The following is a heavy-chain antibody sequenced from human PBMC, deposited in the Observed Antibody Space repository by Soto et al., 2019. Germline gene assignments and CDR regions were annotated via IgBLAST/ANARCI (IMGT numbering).Heavy chain of an antibody. CDR1: GGSISCGGYS. V-gene: IGHV4-30-2*01. Sequence: SETLSLTCAVSGGSISCGGYSWSWIRQPPGKGLEWIGYIYHSGSMYYNPSLKSRVTISVDRSKNQFSLKLSSVSAADTAVYYCAIVPDYWGQGTLVT. CDR2: IYHSGSM. CDR3: AIVPDY. J-gene: IGHJ4*02.